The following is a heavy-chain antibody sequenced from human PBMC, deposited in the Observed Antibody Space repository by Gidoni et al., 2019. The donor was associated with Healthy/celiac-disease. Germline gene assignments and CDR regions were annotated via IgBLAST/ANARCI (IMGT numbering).Heavy chain of an antibody. CDR1: GFHFSNAW. CDR2: IKSKTDGGTT. Sequence: EVQLWESWGGLVKPGGSLKLSCAASGFHFSNAWRNWLRQAPGKGLEWVVRIKSKTDGGTTDYAAPVKGRLTISRDDSNNTLYLQMNSLKTEDTAVYYCTTPSYYYDSSGYYYYYGMDVWGQGTTVTVSS. CDR3: TTPSYYYDSSGYYYYYGMDV. D-gene: IGHD3-22*01. V-gene: IGHV3-15*07. J-gene: IGHJ6*02.